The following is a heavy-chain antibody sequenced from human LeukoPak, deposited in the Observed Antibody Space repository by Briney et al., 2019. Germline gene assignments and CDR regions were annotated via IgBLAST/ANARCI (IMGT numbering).Heavy chain of an antibody. Sequence: GESLKISCKGSGYSFTSYWIGWVRQMPGKGLEWMVIIYPGDSDPRYSPSFQGQVTISADKSISTAYLQWSSLKASDTAMYYCARLTSRHIVVVPGGFDPWGQGTLVTVSS. CDR1: GYSFTSYW. D-gene: IGHD2-2*01. CDR2: IYPGDSDP. CDR3: ARLTSRHIVVVPGGFDP. J-gene: IGHJ5*02. V-gene: IGHV5-51*01.